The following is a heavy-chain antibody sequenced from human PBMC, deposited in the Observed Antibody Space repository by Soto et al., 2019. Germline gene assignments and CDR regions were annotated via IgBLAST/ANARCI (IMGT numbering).Heavy chain of an antibody. CDR2: INSDGSST. V-gene: IGHV3-74*01. CDR1: GFTFSSYW. J-gene: IGHJ6*02. CDR3: ARQWGNRYYYYGMDV. Sequence: PXGSLRLSCAASGFTFSSYWMHWVRQAPGKGLVWVSRINSDGSSTSYADSVKGRFTISRDNAKSTLYMQMNSLRAEDTAVYYCARQWGNRYYYYGMDVWGQGTTVTVSS. D-gene: IGHD7-27*01.